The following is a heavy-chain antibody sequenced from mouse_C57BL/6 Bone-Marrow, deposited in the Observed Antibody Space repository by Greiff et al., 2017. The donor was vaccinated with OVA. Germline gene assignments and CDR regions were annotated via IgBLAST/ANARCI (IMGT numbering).Heavy chain of an antibody. CDR3: ASLYYGYDGY. CDR1: GYTFTSYG. Sequence: VQLQQSGAELARPGASVKLSCKASGYTFTSYGISWVKQRTGQGLEWIGEIYPEDGDTEYAPKFQGKATLTADKSSSTAYMELRSLTSEDSAVYFCASLYYGYDGYWGQGTLVTVSA. J-gene: IGHJ3*01. D-gene: IGHD2-2*01. V-gene: IGHV1-81*01. CDR2: IYPEDGDT.